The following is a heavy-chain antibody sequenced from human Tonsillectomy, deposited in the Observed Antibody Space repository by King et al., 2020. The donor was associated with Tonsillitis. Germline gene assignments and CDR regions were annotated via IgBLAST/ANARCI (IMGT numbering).Heavy chain of an antibody. Sequence: VQLQQWGAGLLKPSETLSLTCAVYGGSFSGYYWSWLRQPPGKGLEWIGEINHSGSTNYNPSLKSRVTISVDTSKNQFSLKLSSVTAADTAVYYCARPRDYYDSSGYYQRRVNWFDPWGQGTLVTVSS. V-gene: IGHV4-34*01. CDR3: ARPRDYYDSSGYYQRRVNWFDP. D-gene: IGHD3-22*01. CDR2: INHSGST. J-gene: IGHJ5*02. CDR1: GGSFSGYY.